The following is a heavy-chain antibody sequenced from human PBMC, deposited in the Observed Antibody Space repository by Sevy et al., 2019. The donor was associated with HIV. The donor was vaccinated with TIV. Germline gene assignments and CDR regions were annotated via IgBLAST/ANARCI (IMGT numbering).Heavy chain of an antibody. CDR2: ISPSGHAI. Sequence: GGSLRLSCKASGFIFSNYEMNWVRQAPGKGLEWVSYISPSGHAIYYADSGKGRFTVSRDNAKNSLYLQMNSLRGDDTALNDCAGDVDSSGYSYAFELWGQGTMVTVSS. CDR3: AGDVDSSGYSYAFEL. V-gene: IGHV3-48*03. D-gene: IGHD3-22*01. CDR1: GFIFSNYE. J-gene: IGHJ3*01.